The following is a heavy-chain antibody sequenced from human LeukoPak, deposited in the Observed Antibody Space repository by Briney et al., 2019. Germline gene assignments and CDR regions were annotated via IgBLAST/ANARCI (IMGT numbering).Heavy chain of an antibody. CDR2: IKEDGSEK. CDR1: GFTFSNYW. Sequence: GGSLGLSCAASGFTFSNYWMSWVRQAPGKGPEWVANIKEDGSEKYYVDSVTGRFSISRDNAKNSLYLQMNSLRAEDTAVYYCARNTPMVPGNYFDYWGQGNVVTVSS. CDR3: ARNTPMVPGNYFDY. D-gene: IGHD5-18*01. V-gene: IGHV3-7*01. J-gene: IGHJ4*02.